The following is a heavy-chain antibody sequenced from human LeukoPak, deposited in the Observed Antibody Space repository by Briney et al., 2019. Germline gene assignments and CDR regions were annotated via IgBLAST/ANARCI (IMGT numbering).Heavy chain of an antibody. D-gene: IGHD3-22*01. Sequence: SETLSLTCTVSSGSISSSNYYWGWIRQPAGKGLEWIGRISTIGITNYNPSLNSRVTISIDTSKNQFSLKLSSVTAADTAVYYCARRHYYDSSGYYWGQGTLVTVSS. CDR3: ARRHYYDSSGYY. V-gene: IGHV4-61*02. J-gene: IGHJ4*02. CDR1: SGSISSSNYY. CDR2: ISTIGIT.